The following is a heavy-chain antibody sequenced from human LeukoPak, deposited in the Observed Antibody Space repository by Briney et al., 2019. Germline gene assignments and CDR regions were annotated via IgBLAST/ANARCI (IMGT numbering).Heavy chain of an antibody. Sequence: SVKVSCKASGYTFTSYGISWVRQAPGQGLEWMGGIIPIFGTANYAQKFQGRVTITADESTSTAYMELSSLRSEDTAVYYCARSESNGEYYFDYWGQGTLVTVSS. J-gene: IGHJ4*02. CDR1: GYTFTSYG. CDR3: ARSESNGEYYFDY. V-gene: IGHV1-69*13. CDR2: IIPIFGTA.